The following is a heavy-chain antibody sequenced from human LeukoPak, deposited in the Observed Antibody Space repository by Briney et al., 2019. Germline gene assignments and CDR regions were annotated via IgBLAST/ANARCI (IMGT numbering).Heavy chain of an antibody. CDR1: GFTFSGYA. J-gene: IGHJ4*02. Sequence: PGGSLRLSCAASGFTFSGYAMSWARQAPGKGLEWVSSLSGSGGSTDYADPVKGRFTISRDNSKNTMYLQMNSLRDEDTAVYYCTKGLGSGNYFDYWGQGTLVTVSS. D-gene: IGHD1-26*01. CDR3: TKGLGSGNYFDY. V-gene: IGHV3-23*01. CDR2: LSGSGGST.